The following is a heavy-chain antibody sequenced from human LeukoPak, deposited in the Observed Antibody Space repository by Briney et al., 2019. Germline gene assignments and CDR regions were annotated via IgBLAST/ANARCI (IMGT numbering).Heavy chain of an antibody. CDR2: INTDGSST. J-gene: IGHJ4*02. D-gene: IGHD6-6*01. CDR3: ARAAYSSSSRWDY. CDR1: GFTFSSYW. Sequence: GGSLRLSCAASGFTFSSYWMHWVRQAPGKGLVWVSRINTDGSSTSYADSVKGRFTISRDNAKNTLYLQMNSLRAEDTAVYYCARAAYSSSSRWDYWGQGTLVTVSS. V-gene: IGHV3-74*01.